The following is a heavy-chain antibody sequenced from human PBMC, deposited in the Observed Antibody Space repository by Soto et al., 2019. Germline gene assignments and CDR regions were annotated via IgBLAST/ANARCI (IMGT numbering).Heavy chain of an antibody. D-gene: IGHD5-12*01. V-gene: IGHV4-34*01. CDR2: INHSGST. CDR3: ARGSLRDTPPTEYSGYEDY. Sequence: SETLSLTCAVYGGSFSGYYWSWIRQPPGKGLEWIGEINHSGSTNYNPSLKSRVTISVDTSKNQFSLKLSSVTAADTAVYYCARGSLRDTPPTEYSGYEDYWGQGTLVTVSS. CDR1: GGSFSGYY. J-gene: IGHJ4*02.